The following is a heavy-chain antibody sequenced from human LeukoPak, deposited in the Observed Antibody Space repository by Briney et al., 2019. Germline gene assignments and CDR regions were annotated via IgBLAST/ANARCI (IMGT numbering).Heavy chain of an antibody. CDR3: AREGGFYRPLDY. J-gene: IGHJ4*02. CDR1: GGSISSTNW. CDR2: VHLDGRT. Sequence: PSGTLSLICGVSGGSISSTNWWTRVRQPPGKGLEWIGEVHLDGRTNYNPSLESRLTMSVDLSENHISLKLTSVTAADTAVYYCAREGGFYRPLDYSGQGTLVTVSS. V-gene: IGHV4-4*02. D-gene: IGHD3-3*01.